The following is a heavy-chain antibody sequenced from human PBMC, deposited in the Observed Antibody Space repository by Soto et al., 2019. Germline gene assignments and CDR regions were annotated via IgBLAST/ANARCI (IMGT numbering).Heavy chain of an antibody. V-gene: IGHV2-26*01. J-gene: IGHJ6*02. CDR2: IFSNDEK. Sequence: QVTLKKSGPVLVKPTETLTLTCTVSGFSLSNARMGVRWISQLRGKALEWLAHIFSNDEKSYRTSLKSRLTTYKSNSKSQLLPTMTNLHPEDTATYYYERIWPDHYYYGMDVWGQGTTVTDSS. CDR3: ERIWPDHYYYGMDV. CDR1: GFSLSNARMG.